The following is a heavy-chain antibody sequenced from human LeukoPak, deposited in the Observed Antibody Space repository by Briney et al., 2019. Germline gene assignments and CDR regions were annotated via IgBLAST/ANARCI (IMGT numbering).Heavy chain of an antibody. V-gene: IGHV1-46*04. Sequence: GASVTVSCKASEDTFARHYMHWVRQAPGQGLEWIGLINPNDNSIDYTQKLQGRVTVTRDRSTSTVYMELNSLRSEDTAVYYCAREDPPIRYFDWFPPSLSYYYGMDVWGQGTTVTVSS. CDR3: AREDPPIRYFDWFPPSLSYYYGMDV. CDR2: INPNDNSI. CDR1: EDTFARHY. J-gene: IGHJ6*02. D-gene: IGHD3-9*01.